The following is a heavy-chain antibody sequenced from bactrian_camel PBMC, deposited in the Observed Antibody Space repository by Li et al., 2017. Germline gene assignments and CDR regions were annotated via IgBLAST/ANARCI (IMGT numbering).Heavy chain of an antibody. CDR3: AATKQRCVGVNYAILRADYAAYY. Sequence: QVQLVESGGGSVQAGGSLRLSCAASGYTYPSVCMGWFRQAPGKEREGVAAIYTRDGDTWYGDSVKGRFTISRDNAKMTAYLQMDSLKPEDTATYYCAATKQRCVGVNYAILRADYAAYYWGQGTQVTVS. D-gene: IGHD3*01. V-gene: IGHV3S1*01. J-gene: IGHJ4*01. CDR1: GYTYPSVC. CDR2: IYTRDGDT.